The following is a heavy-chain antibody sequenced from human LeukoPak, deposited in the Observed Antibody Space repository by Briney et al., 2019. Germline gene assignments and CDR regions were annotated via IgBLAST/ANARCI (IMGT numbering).Heavy chain of an antibody. Sequence: GGSLRLSCAASGFTFSSYAMHWVRQAPDKGLEWVAVISYDGSNKYYADSVKGRFTISRDNSKNTLYLQMNSLRAEDTAVYYCARAAYYYDSSAGEYFDYWGQGTLVTVSS. CDR1: GFTFSSYA. CDR2: ISYDGSNK. CDR3: ARAAYYYDSSAGEYFDY. V-gene: IGHV3-30-3*01. D-gene: IGHD3-22*01. J-gene: IGHJ4*02.